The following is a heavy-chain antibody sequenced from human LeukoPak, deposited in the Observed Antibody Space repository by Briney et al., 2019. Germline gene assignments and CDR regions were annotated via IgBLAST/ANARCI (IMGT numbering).Heavy chain of an antibody. CDR2: IHYTGNT. J-gene: IGHJ5*02. D-gene: IGHD4-17*01. CDR1: GASVRGYY. V-gene: IGHV4-59*02. CDR3: ARDEGDYGDYYWFDP. Sequence: SETLSLTCTVSGASVRGYYWSWIRQPPGKGLEWIGYIHYTGNTDYNPSLTSRVTMSVDTSKNQFSLKLSSVTAADTAVYYCARDEGDYGDYYWFDPWGQGTLVTVSS.